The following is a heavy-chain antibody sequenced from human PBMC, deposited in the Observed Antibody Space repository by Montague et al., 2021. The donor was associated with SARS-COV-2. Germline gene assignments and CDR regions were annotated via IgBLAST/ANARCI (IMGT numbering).Heavy chain of an antibody. CDR3: AGTYYDVWSGFIHYYYMDV. D-gene: IGHD3-3*01. Sequence: SETLSLTCTVSGGSIGSYYWSWIRQPPGKGLEWIGYIYYSGSTNYNPSLKSRVTISVDTSKNQFSLKLSSVTAADTAVYYCAGTYYDVWSGFIHYYYMDVWGKGTTVTVSS. CDR2: IYYSGST. CDR1: GGSIGSYY. V-gene: IGHV4-59*01. J-gene: IGHJ6*03.